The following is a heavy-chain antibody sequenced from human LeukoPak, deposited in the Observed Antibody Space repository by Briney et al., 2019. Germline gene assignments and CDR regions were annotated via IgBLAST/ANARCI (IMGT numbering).Heavy chain of an antibody. J-gene: IGHJ4*02. Sequence: GGSLRLSCVAYGFTFSSYWMHWVRQAPGKGLVWVSRINSDGSSTSYADSVKGRFTISRDNAKNTLYLQMNSLRAEDTAVYYCAKTTWPAYFDYWGQGTLVTVSS. CDR1: GFTFSSYW. V-gene: IGHV3-74*01. D-gene: IGHD4-17*01. CDR2: INSDGSST. CDR3: AKTTWPAYFDY.